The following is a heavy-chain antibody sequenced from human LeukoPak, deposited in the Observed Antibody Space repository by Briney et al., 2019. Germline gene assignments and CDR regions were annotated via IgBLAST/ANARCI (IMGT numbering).Heavy chain of an antibody. J-gene: IGHJ4*02. V-gene: IGHV3-21*01. Sequence: PGGSLRLSCAASGFTFSSYSMNWVRQAPGKGLEWVSSISTSGTYIYYADSLRGRFTISRDNAKSSLFLQLNSLRAEDTAVYYCASTTPGGVWSGYLPNDYWGQGTLVTVSS. CDR1: GFTFSSYS. CDR3: ASTTPGGVWSGYLPNDY. CDR2: ISTSGTYI. D-gene: IGHD3-3*01.